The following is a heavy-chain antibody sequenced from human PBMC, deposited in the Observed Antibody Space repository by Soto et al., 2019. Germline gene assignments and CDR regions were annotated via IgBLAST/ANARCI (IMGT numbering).Heavy chain of an antibody. D-gene: IGHD1-7*01. CDR1: GDSVASNSAA. J-gene: IGHJ6*02. V-gene: IGHV6-1*01. CDR3: ARSLYNWNYEVWYYYGMDV. CDR2: TYYRSKWYN. Sequence: SQTLTLTCPISGDSVASNSAAWNWIRQSPARGLEWLGRTYYRSKWYNDYAVSVKSRITINPDTSKNQFSLQLNSVTPEDTAVYYCARSLYNWNYEVWYYYGMDVWGQGTTVTVSS.